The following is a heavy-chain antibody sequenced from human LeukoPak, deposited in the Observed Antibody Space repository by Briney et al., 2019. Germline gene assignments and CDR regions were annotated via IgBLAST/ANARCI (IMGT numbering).Heavy chain of an antibody. CDR3: ARDSSQLPDY. CDR1: GFTFTTYT. Sequence: QPGGSLRLSCSASGFTFTTYTMYWVRQAPGKGLEYVSVINGDGRSTYYADSVKGRFTISRDNSKNTLYLQMSSLRAEDTAVYYCARDSSQLPDYWGQGTLVTVSS. V-gene: IGHV3-64D*06. D-gene: IGHD1-26*01. J-gene: IGHJ4*02. CDR2: INGDGRST.